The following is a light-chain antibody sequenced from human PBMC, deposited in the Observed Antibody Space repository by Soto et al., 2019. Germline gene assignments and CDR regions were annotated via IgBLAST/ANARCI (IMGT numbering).Light chain of an antibody. CDR2: QDS. J-gene: IGLJ2*01. CDR3: QSWDSSTGVV. CDR1: KLGDKY. V-gene: IGLV3-1*01. Sequence: SYELTQPPSVSVSPGQTASITCSGDKLGDKYSCWYQQKPGQSPVLVIYQDSKRHSGIPERFSGSNSGKTATLTISGTQAMDEADYYCQSWDSSTGVVFGGGTKLTVL.